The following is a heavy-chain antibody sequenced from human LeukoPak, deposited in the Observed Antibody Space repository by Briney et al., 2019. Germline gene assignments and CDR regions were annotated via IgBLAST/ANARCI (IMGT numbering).Heavy chain of an antibody. CDR3: ARSRCYNCAFDI. CDR1: AASISNYY. J-gene: IGHJ3*02. D-gene: IGHD2-2*02. V-gene: IGHV4-4*07. Sequence: PSETLSLTCTVSAASISNYYWNWIRQPAGKGLEWIGRIYSSGSTNYNPSVKSPVTMSVDTPKNQFSLKLNSVTAADTAVYYCARSRCYNCAFDIWGQGTMVTVSS. CDR2: IYSSGST.